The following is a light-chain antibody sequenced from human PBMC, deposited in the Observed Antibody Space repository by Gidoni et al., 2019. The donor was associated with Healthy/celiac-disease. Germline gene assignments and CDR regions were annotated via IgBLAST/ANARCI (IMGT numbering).Light chain of an antibody. CDR1: QGISSY. Sequence: IQLTQSPSFLSASVGDRVTITCRASQGISSYLAWYQQKPGKAPKLLIYAASTLQSGVPSRFSGSGSGTEFTLTISSLQPEDFATYYCQQLNSLRAFGPGTKVDIK. CDR2: AAS. V-gene: IGKV1-9*01. J-gene: IGKJ3*01. CDR3: QQLNSLRA.